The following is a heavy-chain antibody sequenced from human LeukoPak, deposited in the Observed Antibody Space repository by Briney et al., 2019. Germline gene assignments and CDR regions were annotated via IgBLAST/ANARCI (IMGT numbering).Heavy chain of an antibody. CDR3: AKEGRGGFDI. CDR1: GFTFSSYS. Sequence: GGTLRLSCAASGFTFSSYSMNWVRQAPGKGLEWVSSISSSSSYIYYADSVKGRFTISRDNAKNSLYLQMNSLRAEDTAVYYCAKEGRGGFDIWGQGTMVTVSS. CDR2: ISSSSSYI. J-gene: IGHJ3*02. V-gene: IGHV3-21*01. D-gene: IGHD3-16*01.